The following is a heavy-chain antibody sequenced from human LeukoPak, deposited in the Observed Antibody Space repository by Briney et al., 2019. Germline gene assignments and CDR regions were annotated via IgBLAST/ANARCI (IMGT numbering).Heavy chain of an antibody. D-gene: IGHD1-26*01. J-gene: IGHJ4*02. V-gene: IGHV4-59*08. Sequence: SETLSLTCTVSGGSISPYYWSWIRQPPGKGLEWIGFIYHSGSTNYNPSPNSRVSISVDTSKNQFSLKLNSMTAADTAVYYCARHGGGGESYPRVFDYWGRGNLVTVSS. CDR2: IYHSGST. CDR1: GGSISPYY. CDR3: ARHGGGGESYPRVFDY.